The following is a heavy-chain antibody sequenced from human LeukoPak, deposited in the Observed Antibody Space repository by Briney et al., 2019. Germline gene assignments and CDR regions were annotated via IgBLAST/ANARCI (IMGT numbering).Heavy chain of an antibody. J-gene: IGHJ4*02. CDR1: GYTFTSYY. D-gene: IGHD3-22*01. V-gene: IGHV1-46*01. CDR2: INPSGGST. Sequence: ASVNVSCKASGYTFTSYYMHWVRQAPGQGLEWMGIINPSGGSTSYAQKFQGRVTTTRDTSTSTVYMELSSLRSEDTAVYYCAREGAYYDSSGDFDYWGQGTLVTVSS. CDR3: AREGAYYDSSGDFDY.